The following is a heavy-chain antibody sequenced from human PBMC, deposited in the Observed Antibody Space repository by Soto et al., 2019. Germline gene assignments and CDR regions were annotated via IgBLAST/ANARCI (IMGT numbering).Heavy chain of an antibody. CDR1: GGSISSYY. Sequence: SETLSLTCTVSGGSISSYYWSWIRQSPGKGPEWIGSVYHSGSTNYNPSLGSRVTMSVDMSNNQFSLNLNAATAADTAVYYCARDKVASWLDPWGQGTLVTVSS. D-gene: IGHD2-15*01. J-gene: IGHJ5*02. CDR3: ARDKVASWLDP. CDR2: VYHSGST. V-gene: IGHV4-4*08.